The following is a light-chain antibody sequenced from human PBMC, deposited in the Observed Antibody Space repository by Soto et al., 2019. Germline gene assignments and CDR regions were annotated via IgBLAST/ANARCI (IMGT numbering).Light chain of an antibody. Sequence: QSALTQPASVSGSPGQSITISCTGTSSDVGGYNSVSWYQQHPGKAPQLMVYDVSIRPSGVSNRFSGSKSGNTASLTISGLQAEDEADYYCSSYTSSTTLVFGGETQLTVL. V-gene: IGLV2-14*03. CDR3: SSYTSSTTLV. CDR1: SSDVGGYNS. J-gene: IGLJ2*01. CDR2: DVS.